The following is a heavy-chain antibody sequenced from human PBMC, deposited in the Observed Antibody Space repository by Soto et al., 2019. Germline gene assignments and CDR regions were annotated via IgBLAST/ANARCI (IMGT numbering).Heavy chain of an antibody. CDR2: ISWYGEK. Sequence: QITLKESGPTLVKPTQTLTLTCTFSGFSINTRGVGVGCIRQPPGKALEGLALISWYGEKRYRPSLNSRLTITKDTSEYQVVLTMTNMDPVDQVTYYCAHIRGDLLTGHYYFDSWGQGTLVTVSS. CDR1: GFSINTRGVG. D-gene: IGHD3-9*01. V-gene: IGHV2-5*01. J-gene: IGHJ4*02. CDR3: AHIRGDLLTGHYYFDS.